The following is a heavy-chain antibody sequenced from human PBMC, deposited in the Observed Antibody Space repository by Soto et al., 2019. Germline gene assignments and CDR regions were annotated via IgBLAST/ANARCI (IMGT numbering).Heavy chain of an antibody. J-gene: IGHJ4*02. D-gene: IGHD3-16*02. CDR3: ARAYDTTVSPARYFDS. V-gene: IGHV4-4*02. CDR2: ISHTGST. Sequence: QVQLRESGPGLVKPSGTLSLTCTVSGGSISSSDWWSWVRQPPGKGLEWIGEISHTGSTNYNPSLKRRVTLAVDKSKNQFSLKLTSLTAADPAVFSCARAYDTTVSPARYFDSWGQGTMVTVSS. CDR1: GGSISSSDW.